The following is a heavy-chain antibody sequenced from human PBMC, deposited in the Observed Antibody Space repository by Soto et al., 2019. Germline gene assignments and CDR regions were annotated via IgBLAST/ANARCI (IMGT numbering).Heavy chain of an antibody. Sequence: SETLSLTCTVSGGSISSGDYYWSWIRQPPGKGLEWIGYIYYSGSTNYNPSLKSRVTISVDTSKNQFSLKLSCVTAADTAVYYCTTQGFGGLHGLVDVWGQGTTVTVSS. J-gene: IGHJ6*02. CDR1: GGSISSGDYY. CDR2: IYYSGST. D-gene: IGHD3-10*01. V-gene: IGHV4-61*08. CDR3: TTQGFGGLHGLVDV.